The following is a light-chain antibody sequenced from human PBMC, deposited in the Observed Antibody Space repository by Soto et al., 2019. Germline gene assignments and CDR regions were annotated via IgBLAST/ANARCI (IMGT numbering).Light chain of an antibody. V-gene: IGLV1-44*01. J-gene: IGLJ3*02. CDR1: SSNIGSNT. CDR2: TYN. Sequence: QSVLTQPPSASGTPGQRVTISCSGSSSNIGSNTVNWYQQLPGTAPKLLIYTYNQRPSGVPDRFSGSKSGTSASLAISGPQSEDEADYYCAAWDDSLNAWVFGGGTKLTVL. CDR3: AAWDDSLNAWV.